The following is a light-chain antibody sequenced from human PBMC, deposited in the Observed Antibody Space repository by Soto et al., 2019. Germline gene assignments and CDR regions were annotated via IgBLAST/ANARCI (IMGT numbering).Light chain of an antibody. CDR2: AAS. CDR3: QKYNGVPWT. CDR1: QGISNF. J-gene: IGKJ1*01. V-gene: IGKV1-27*01. Sequence: DIQMTQSPSSLSASVGDRVTIACRASQGISNFLAWYQQKPGKVPKLLIYAASTLQSGVPSRFSGSGSGTDFTLTISSLQPEDVATYYCQKYNGVPWTFVQGTKVEIK.